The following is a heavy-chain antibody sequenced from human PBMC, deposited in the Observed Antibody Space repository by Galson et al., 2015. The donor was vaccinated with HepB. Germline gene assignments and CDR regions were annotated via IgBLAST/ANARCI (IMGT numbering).Heavy chain of an antibody. Sequence: SLRLSCAASGFTFSSYAMSWVRQAPGKGLEWVSGIAAGGVSTYYADSVTGRFTISRDNSKNTLYLQMNSLRVEDTALYYCAKSYYDYLWGSSDYWGQGTLVTVSS. D-gene: IGHD3-16*01. CDR3: AKSYYDYLWGSSDY. CDR2: IAAGGVST. J-gene: IGHJ4*02. V-gene: IGHV3-23*01. CDR1: GFTFSSYA.